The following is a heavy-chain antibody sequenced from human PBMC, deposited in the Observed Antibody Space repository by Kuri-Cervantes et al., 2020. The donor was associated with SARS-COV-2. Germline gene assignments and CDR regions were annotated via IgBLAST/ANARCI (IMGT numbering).Heavy chain of an antibody. Sequence: KVSCKGSGYSFTSYWISWVRQMPGKGLEWMGRIDPSDSYTNYSPPFQGHVTISADKSINTAYLQWSSLKASDTAMYYCARRGSDSSGYAFDIWGQGTMVTVSS. CDR2: IDPSDSYT. CDR1: GYSFTSYW. CDR3: ARRGSDSSGYAFDI. J-gene: IGHJ3*02. V-gene: IGHV5-10-1*01. D-gene: IGHD3-22*01.